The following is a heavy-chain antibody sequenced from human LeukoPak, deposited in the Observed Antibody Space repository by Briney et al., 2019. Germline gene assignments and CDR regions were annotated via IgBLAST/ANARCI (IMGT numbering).Heavy chain of an antibody. CDR3: ARTMVRGVQNDFDI. V-gene: IGHV1-69*06. CDR1: GGTFSTYA. D-gene: IGHD3-10*01. J-gene: IGHJ3*02. Sequence: ASVTVSCTASGGTFSTYAISWVRQAPGQGLEWMGGIIPIFGTTNYAQKFQGRVTITADKSTTTVYMELSSLRSEDTAVYYCARTMVRGVQNDFDIWGQGTMVTVSS. CDR2: IIPIFGTT.